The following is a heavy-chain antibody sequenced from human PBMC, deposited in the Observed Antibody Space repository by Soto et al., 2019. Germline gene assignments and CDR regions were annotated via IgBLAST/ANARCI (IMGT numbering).Heavy chain of an antibody. Sequence: EASVKVSCKAFGYTFTSYGISWVRQAPGQGLEWMGWISAKSGNTNYAQKFQGRVTMTTDTSTSTAYMEMRSLSSDDTAENYCARDPFGDYSRYFQHWGQGTLVTV. CDR3: ARDPFGDYSRYFQH. J-gene: IGHJ1*01. D-gene: IGHD4-17*01. CDR2: ISAKSGNT. CDR1: GYTFTSYG. V-gene: IGHV1-18*04.